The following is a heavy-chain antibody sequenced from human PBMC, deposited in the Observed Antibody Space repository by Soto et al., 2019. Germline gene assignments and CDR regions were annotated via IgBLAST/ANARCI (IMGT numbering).Heavy chain of an antibody. CDR3: ARDAGNSGYGADC. CDR1: GFSFSAYS. CDR2: ITFSTSTI. D-gene: IGHD5-12*01. J-gene: IGHJ4*02. Sequence: EVQLVEAGGGLVQPGGSLRLSCGASGFSFSAYSMNWVRQAPGKGLEWVSHITFSTSTIYYADSVKGRFIMSRDSAKNSLFLKMNSLRVEDTAVYYCARDAGNSGYGADCWGQGTLVTVSS. V-gene: IGHV3-48*01.